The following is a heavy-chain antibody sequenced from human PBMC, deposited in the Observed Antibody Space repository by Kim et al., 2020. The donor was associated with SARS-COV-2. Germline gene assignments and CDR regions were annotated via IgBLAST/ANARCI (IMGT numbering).Heavy chain of an antibody. Sequence: SETLSLTCTVSGGSISSSSYYWGWIRQPPGKGLEWIGSIYYSGSTYYNPSLKSRVTISVDTSKNQFSLKLSSVTAADTAVYYCAMLDESHLYYDILAWGQGTLVTVSS. D-gene: IGHD3-9*01. CDR1: GGSISSSSYY. J-gene: IGHJ5*02. CDR2: IYYSGST. CDR3: AMLDESHLYYDILA. V-gene: IGHV4-39*01.